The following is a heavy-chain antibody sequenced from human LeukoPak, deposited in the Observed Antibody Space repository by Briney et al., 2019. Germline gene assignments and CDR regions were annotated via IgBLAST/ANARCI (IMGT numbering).Heavy chain of an antibody. CDR1: GGSFSGYF. CDR2: INHSGST. Sequence: SETLSLTCAVYGGSFSGYFWSWIRQPPGKGLEWIGEINHSGSTNYNPSLKSRVTISVDTSKNLFSLKLSSVTAADTAVYYCARFVAVAAPRFDYWGQGTLVTVSS. J-gene: IGHJ4*02. CDR3: ARFVAVAAPRFDY. D-gene: IGHD6-19*01. V-gene: IGHV4-34*01.